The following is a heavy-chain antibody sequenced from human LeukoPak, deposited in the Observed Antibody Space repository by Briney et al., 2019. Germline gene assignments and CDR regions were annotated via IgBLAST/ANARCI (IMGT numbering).Heavy chain of an antibody. CDR2: IIPILGIA. V-gene: IGHV1-69*04. Sequence: SVKVSCKASGGTFSSYAISWVRQAPGQGLEWMGRIIPILGIANYAQKFQGRVTITADKSTSTAYVELSSLRSEDTAVYYCARDTYYDFWSGYSIDAFDIWGQGTMVTVSS. J-gene: IGHJ3*02. CDR1: GGTFSSYA. D-gene: IGHD3-3*01. CDR3: ARDTYYDFWSGYSIDAFDI.